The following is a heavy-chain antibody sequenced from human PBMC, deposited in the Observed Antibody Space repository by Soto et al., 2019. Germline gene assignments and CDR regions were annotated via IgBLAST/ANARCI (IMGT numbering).Heavy chain of an antibody. V-gene: IGHV1-18*01. J-gene: IGHJ4*02. CDR2: ISAYNGNT. CDR1: GYTLTSYA. D-gene: IGHD3-10*01. CDR3: ARGSLSTGSGDDFDC. Sequence: ASVKGSCKASGYTLTSYAMHWVRQAPGQRLEWMGWISAYNGNTNYAQKLQGRVTMTTDTSTSTAYMELRSLRSEDTAVYYCARGSLSTGSGDDFDCWGQGTLVTVSS.